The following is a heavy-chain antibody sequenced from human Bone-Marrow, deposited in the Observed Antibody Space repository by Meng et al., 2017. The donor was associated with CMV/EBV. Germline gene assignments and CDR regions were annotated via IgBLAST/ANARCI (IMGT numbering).Heavy chain of an antibody. D-gene: IGHD4-11*01. CDR2: ISYDGSNK. J-gene: IGHJ5*02. CDR1: GFNFSIYA. CDR3: AKDRLQVVWFDP. V-gene: IGHV3-30-3*01. Sequence: GESLKISCAASGFNFSIYAMHWVRQAPGEGLEWVAVISYDGSNKYYADSVKGRFTISRDNSKNTLYLQMNSLRAEDTAVYYCAKDRLQVVWFDPWGQGTLVTVSS.